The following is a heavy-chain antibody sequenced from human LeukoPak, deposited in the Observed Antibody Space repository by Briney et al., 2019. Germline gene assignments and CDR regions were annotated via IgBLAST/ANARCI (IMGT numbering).Heavy chain of an antibody. V-gene: IGHV3-7*01. CDR1: GFTFSTYW. CDR3: ATDRDNSDWQKRFDS. J-gene: IGHJ4*02. D-gene: IGHD2-21*02. Sequence: GGALRLSCAASGFTFSTYWMNWYRQAPGKGLEWVGNINQDASEINYVDSVRGRFTISRDNAKNSLHLQMNSLRAEDTAVYYCATDRDNSDWQKRFDSWGQGTLVTVSS. CDR2: INQDASEI.